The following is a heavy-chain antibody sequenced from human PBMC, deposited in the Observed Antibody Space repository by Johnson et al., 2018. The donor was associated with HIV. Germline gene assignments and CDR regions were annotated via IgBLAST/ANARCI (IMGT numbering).Heavy chain of an antibody. V-gene: IGHV3-20*04. Sequence: VQLVESGGGVVRPGGSLRLSCADSGFNFDDHSMSWVRQAPGKGLEWVSVINWNGDSAGYADSVQGRFTISRDNAKNSLYLQRNSLRAEDTAFYYCARVVRRSNGWRGAFDIWGQGTKVTVAS. CDR1: GFNFDDHS. CDR3: ARVVRRSNGWRGAFDI. J-gene: IGHJ3*02. D-gene: IGHD6-19*01. CDR2: INWNGDSA.